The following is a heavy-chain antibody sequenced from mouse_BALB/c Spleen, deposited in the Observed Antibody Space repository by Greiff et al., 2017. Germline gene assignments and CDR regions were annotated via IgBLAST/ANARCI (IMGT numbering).Heavy chain of an antibody. V-gene: IGHV14-4*02. D-gene: IGHD2-1*01. J-gene: IGHJ4*01. Sequence: EVQLQQSGAELVRSGASVKLSCTASGFNIKDYYMHWVKQRPEQGLEWIGWIDPENGDTEYAPKFQGKATMTADTSSSTAYMQLSSLTSEDSAVYYCARGGNHPMDYWGQGTSVTVSS. CDR2: IDPENGDT. CDR3: ARGGNHPMDY. CDR1: GFNIKDYY.